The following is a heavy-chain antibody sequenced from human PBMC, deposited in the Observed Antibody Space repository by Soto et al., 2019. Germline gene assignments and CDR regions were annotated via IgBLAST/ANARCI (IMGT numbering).Heavy chain of an antibody. J-gene: IGHJ4*02. V-gene: IGHV1-18*01. D-gene: IGHD1-26*01. Sequence: QVQLVQSGAEVKKPGASVKVSCKASGYTFTNFGISWVRQAPGQGLEWMGWISAYNGNTNYAQNFQGRVTMTTDTSTSTASMELRIMRSDDTAGYYCARGGTPIDCWGQGTLVTVSS. CDR3: ARGGTPIDC. CDR2: ISAYNGNT. CDR1: GYTFTNFG.